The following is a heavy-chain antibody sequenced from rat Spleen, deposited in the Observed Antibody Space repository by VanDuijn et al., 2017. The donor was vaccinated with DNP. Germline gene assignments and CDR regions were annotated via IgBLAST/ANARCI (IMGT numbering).Heavy chain of an antibody. D-gene: IGHD4-2*01. Sequence: EVQLVESEGGLVQPGRSMKLSCAASGFTFSNYYMAWVRQAPTKGLEWVASISTGGVNTYYRDSVKGRFTISRDNGKSTLYLQMDSLRSEDTATYYCATQNTFDYWGQGVMVTVSS. CDR3: ATQNTFDY. CDR2: ISTGGVNT. CDR1: GFTFSNYY. J-gene: IGHJ2*01. V-gene: IGHV5-25*01.